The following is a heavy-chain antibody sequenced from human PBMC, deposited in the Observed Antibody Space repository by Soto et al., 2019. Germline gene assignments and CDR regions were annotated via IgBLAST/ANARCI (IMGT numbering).Heavy chain of an antibody. Sequence: QVQLVQSAAEVKKPGASVKVSCTASGHTLSSHGISWIRQAPGQGLEWLGWISGNNGNTNYAPKFRYRVTMTHDPPTSTVFLEVKSLRSDDTATYYFARTKWNMDYDFGMDVWGQGATVIVSS. D-gene: IGHD1-1*01. CDR2: ISGNNGNT. J-gene: IGHJ6*02. CDR3: ARTKWNMDYDFGMDV. V-gene: IGHV1-18*01. CDR1: GHTLSSHG.